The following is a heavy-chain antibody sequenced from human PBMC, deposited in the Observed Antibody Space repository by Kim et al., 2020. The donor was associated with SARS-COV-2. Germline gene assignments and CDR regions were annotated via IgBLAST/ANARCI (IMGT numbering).Heavy chain of an antibody. J-gene: IGHJ4*02. D-gene: IGHD3-3*01. CDR3: ARARITIFGVVTGFDY. Sequence: SLKSRVTISVDTSKNQFSLKLSSVTAADTAVYYCARARITIFGVVTGFDYWGQGTLVTVSS. V-gene: IGHV4-59*01.